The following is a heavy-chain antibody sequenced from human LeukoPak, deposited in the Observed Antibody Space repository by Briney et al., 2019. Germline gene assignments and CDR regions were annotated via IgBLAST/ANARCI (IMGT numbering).Heavy chain of an antibody. Sequence: PGRSLRLSCAASGFTFSSYAMHWVRQAPGKGLEWVAVISYDGSNKYYADSVKGRFTISRDNSKNTLYLQMNSLRAEDTAVYYCARDLGLASGGSWGQGTLVTVSS. CDR2: ISYDGSNK. V-gene: IGHV3-30-3*01. D-gene: IGHD2-15*01. CDR3: ARDLGLASGGS. CDR1: GFTFSSYA. J-gene: IGHJ4*02.